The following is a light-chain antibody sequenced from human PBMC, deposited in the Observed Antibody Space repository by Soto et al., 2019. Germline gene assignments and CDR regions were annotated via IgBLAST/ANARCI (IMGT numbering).Light chain of an antibody. V-gene: IGKV1-39*01. Sequence: DIQMTQSPSSLSASVGDRVTITCRASQSISSYLNWYQQKPGKAPKLLIYAASSLQSGVPSRFSGSGSGTDFTLTISSLQPEDFATYYCQQSYSTPWTFXQGTKADIK. CDR3: QQSYSTPWT. J-gene: IGKJ1*01. CDR2: AAS. CDR1: QSISSY.